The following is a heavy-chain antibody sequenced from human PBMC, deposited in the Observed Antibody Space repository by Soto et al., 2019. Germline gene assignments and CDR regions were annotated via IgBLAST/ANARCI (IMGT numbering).Heavy chain of an antibody. CDR2: ISAYNGNT. J-gene: IGHJ3*02. D-gene: IGHD5-18*01. Sequence: QVQLVQSGAEVKKPGASVKVSCKASGYTFTSYGISWVRQAPGQGLEWMGWISAYNGNTNYAQKLQGRVTMTTDTPPSSAYMELRSLRSDDTAVYYCAREIADHTAMASDAFDIWGQGTIVTVSS. CDR1: GYTFTSYG. V-gene: IGHV1-18*01. CDR3: AREIADHTAMASDAFDI.